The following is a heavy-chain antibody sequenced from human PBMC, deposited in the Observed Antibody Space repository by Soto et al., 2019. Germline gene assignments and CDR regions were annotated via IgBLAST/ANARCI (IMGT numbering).Heavy chain of an antibody. Sequence: QVQLVQSGAEVKKPGSSVKVSCKASGGTFSSYTISWVRQAPGQGLEWMGRIIPILGIANYAQKFQGRVTITADKSTSTAYMELSSLRSEDTAVYYCAGRYCSGVSCYKHNWFDPLGQGTLVTVSS. D-gene: IGHD2-15*01. CDR2: IIPILGIA. CDR1: GGTFSSYT. J-gene: IGHJ5*02. CDR3: AGRYCSGVSCYKHNWFDP. V-gene: IGHV1-69*02.